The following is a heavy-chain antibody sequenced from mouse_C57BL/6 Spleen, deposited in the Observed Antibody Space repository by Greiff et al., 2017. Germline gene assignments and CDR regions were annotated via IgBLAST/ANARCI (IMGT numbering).Heavy chain of an antibody. Sequence: EVKLMESGPGLVKPSQSLSLTCSVTGYSITSGYYWNWIRQFPGNKLEWMGYISYDGSNNYNPSLKNRISITRDTSKNQFFLKLNSVTTEDTATYYCARAERAWFAYWGQGTLVTVSA. CDR3: ARAERAWFAY. CDR1: GYSITSGYY. V-gene: IGHV3-6*01. CDR2: ISYDGSN. J-gene: IGHJ3*01.